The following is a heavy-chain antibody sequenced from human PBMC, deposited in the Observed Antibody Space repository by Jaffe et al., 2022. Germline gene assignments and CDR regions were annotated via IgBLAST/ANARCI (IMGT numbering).Heavy chain of an antibody. D-gene: IGHD3-16*01. CDR1: GYSISSGYY. CDR2: IYHSGST. V-gene: IGHV4-38-2*01. J-gene: IGHJ4*02. CDR3: ARRHGGEFDY. Sequence: QVQLQESGPGLVKPSETLSLTCAVSGYSISSGYYWGWIRQPPGKGLEWIGSIYHSGSTYYNPSLKSRVTISVDTSKNQFSLKLSSVTAADTAVYYCARRHGGEFDYWGQGTLVTVSS.